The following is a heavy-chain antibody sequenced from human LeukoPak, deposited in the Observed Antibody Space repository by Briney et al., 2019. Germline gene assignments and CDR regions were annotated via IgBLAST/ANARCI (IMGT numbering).Heavy chain of an antibody. V-gene: IGHV3-23*01. J-gene: IGHJ6*03. D-gene: IGHD3-10*01. CDR2: ITGNSGTT. CDR1: GLIFSNYA. Sequence: GGSLRLSCAASGLIFSNYAMTWVRQAPGKGLEWVSSITGNSGTTKYADSVKGRFTMSRDNSRNTLYLQMDSLRAEDTAVYYCARVMKGSERLTMVRGVIIKTAGLYYMDVWGKGTTVTVSS. CDR3: ARVMKGSERLTMVRGVIIKTAGLYYMDV.